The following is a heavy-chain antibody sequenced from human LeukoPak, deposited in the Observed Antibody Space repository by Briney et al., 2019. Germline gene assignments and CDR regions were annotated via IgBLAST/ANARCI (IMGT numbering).Heavy chain of an antibody. Sequence: SVKVSCKASGYTFTSYGISWVRQAPGQGLEWMGGIIPIFGTANYAQKFQGRVTITADESTSTAYMELSSLRSEDTAVYYCAFNRVGATLFDYWGQGTLVTVSS. V-gene: IGHV1-69*13. D-gene: IGHD1-26*01. CDR1: GYTFTSYG. J-gene: IGHJ4*02. CDR3: AFNRVGATLFDY. CDR2: IIPIFGTA.